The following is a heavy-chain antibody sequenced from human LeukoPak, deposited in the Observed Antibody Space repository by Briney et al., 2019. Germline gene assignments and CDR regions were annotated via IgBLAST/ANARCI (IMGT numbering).Heavy chain of an antibody. V-gene: IGHV3-23*01. CDR2: ITGNGDYT. Sequence: PGGSLRLSCAASRFTFSNYAMSWVRQAPGKGLEWVSAITGNGDYTDYADSVKGRFTISRDNSKNTAYLQMNSLRSEDTAVYYCAKDLNIVATRRLGWYFQHWGQGTLVTVSS. J-gene: IGHJ1*01. D-gene: IGHD5-12*01. CDR3: AKDLNIVATRRLGWYFQH. CDR1: RFTFSNYA.